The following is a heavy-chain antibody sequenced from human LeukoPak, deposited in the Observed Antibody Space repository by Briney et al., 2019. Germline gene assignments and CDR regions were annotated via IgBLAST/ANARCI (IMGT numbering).Heavy chain of an antibody. V-gene: IGHV4-30-2*01. CDR2: IYHSGST. CDR3: ASHLGYVWGSYRDDNWFDP. CDR1: GGSISSGGYS. D-gene: IGHD3-16*02. J-gene: IGHJ5*02. Sequence: SETLSLTCAVSGGSISSGGYSWSWIRQPPGKGLEWIGYIYHSGSTYYNPSLESRVTISIDKSKNQFSLKLNSVTAADTAVYYCASHLGYVWGSYRDDNWFDPWGQGALVTVSS.